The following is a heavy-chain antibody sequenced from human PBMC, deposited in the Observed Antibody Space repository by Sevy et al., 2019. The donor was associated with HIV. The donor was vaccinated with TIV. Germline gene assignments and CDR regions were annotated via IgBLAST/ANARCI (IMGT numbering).Heavy chain of an antibody. D-gene: IGHD2-15*01. CDR3: AKDGNVVVGGDFYYYGMDV. Sequence: GGSLRLSCAASGFTFSNFGMHWVRQAPGKGPEWVTFIRYDGSTKYYVDSVKGRFIISRDNSKNTLYLQMNSLRPDDTAVYYCAKDGNVVVGGDFYYYGMDVWGQGTTVTVSS. CDR1: GFTFSNFG. J-gene: IGHJ6*02. V-gene: IGHV3-30*02. CDR2: IRYDGSTK.